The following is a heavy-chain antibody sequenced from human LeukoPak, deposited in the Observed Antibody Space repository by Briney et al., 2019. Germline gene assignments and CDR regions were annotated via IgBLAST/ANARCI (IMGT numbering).Heavy chain of an antibody. Sequence: GGSLRLSCAASGFTFSSYGMHWVRQAPGKGLEWVAFIRYDGSNKYYADSVKGRFTISRDNSKNTLYLQMNSLGAEDTAVYYCAKTYVWGSYAFDIWGQGTMVTVSS. CDR2: IRYDGSNK. CDR3: AKTYVWGSYAFDI. J-gene: IGHJ3*02. V-gene: IGHV3-30*02. CDR1: GFTFSSYG. D-gene: IGHD3-16*01.